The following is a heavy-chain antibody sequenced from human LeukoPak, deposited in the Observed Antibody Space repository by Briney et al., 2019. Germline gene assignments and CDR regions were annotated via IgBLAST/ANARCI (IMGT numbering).Heavy chain of an antibody. D-gene: IGHD2-21*02. CDR1: GYMVTGLD. V-gene: IGHV1-2*02. J-gene: IGHJ4*02. CDR3: ARDSRYCGGACYSNHVPHYYFAS. Sequence: GASVKVSGKAAGYMVTGLDMHWVRQAPGQGLEWMGWINLESGGTKYAQTFQDSVTMTRDTSTSTVYMDLSRLRSDDTAVYFCARDSRYCGGACYSNHVPHYYFASWGQGTLVPVSS. CDR2: INLESGGT.